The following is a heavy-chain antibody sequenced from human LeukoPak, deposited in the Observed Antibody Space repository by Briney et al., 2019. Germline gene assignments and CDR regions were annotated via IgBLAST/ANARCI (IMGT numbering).Heavy chain of an antibody. J-gene: IGHJ5*02. D-gene: IGHD6-13*01. Sequence: SVKVSCKASGYTFTGYYMHWVRQAPGQGLEWMGGIIPLFGAPNYAQKFQGRVTITADKSTTTAYMELSSLRSEDTAVYFCARHDSYSSSFPYNWFDPWGQGTLVTVSS. CDR3: ARHDSYSSSFPYNWFDP. V-gene: IGHV1-69*06. CDR2: IIPLFGAP. CDR1: GYTFTGYY.